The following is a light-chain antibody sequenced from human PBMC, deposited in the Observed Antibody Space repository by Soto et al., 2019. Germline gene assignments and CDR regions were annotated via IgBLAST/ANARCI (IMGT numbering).Light chain of an antibody. CDR1: QGISNY. CDR3: QKYNSAPWT. V-gene: IGKV1-27*01. CDR2: AAS. J-gene: IGKJ1*01. Sequence: DIQMTQSPSSLSTSGGDRVTSTCRASQGISNYLAWYQQKPGKVPKLLIYAASTLQSGVPSRFSGSGSGTDFTLTISSLQPEDVATYYCQKYNSAPWTFGQGTKVEIK.